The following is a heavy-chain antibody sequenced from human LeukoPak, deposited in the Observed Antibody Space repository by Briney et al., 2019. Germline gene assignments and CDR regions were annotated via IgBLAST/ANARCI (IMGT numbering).Heavy chain of an antibody. Sequence: GESLKISCKGSGYSFTSYWIGWVRQMPGKGLEWMGIIYPGDSDTRYSPSFQGQVTISADKSISTAYLQWSSLKALDTAMYYCARHGERGYYDSSGYNWFDPWGQGTLVTVSS. D-gene: IGHD3-22*01. J-gene: IGHJ5*02. CDR2: IYPGDSDT. CDR1: GYSFTSYW. CDR3: ARHGERGYYDSSGYNWFDP. V-gene: IGHV5-51*01.